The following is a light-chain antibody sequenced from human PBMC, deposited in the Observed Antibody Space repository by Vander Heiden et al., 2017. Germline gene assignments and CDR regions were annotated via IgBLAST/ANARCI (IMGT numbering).Light chain of an antibody. CDR1: QTVSTG. Sequence: DVQMTQSPSTLSASLGERVTITCRASQTVSTGLAWSQQTPGKAPNVLIYEASTLKDGVPSRCSGSGSGTEFLLTISSLQPEDLSTYFCQQYQSQSTFGQGTRVDIK. CDR3: QQYQSQST. CDR2: EAS. V-gene: IGKV1-5*03. J-gene: IGKJ1*01.